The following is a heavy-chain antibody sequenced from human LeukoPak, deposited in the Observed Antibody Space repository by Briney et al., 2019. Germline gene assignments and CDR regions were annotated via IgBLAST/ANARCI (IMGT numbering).Heavy chain of an antibody. CDR1: GGSISSSNW. V-gene: IGHV4-4*02. CDR2: IYHSGST. Sequence: SGTLSLTCAVSGGSISSSNWWSWVRQPPGKGLEWIGEIYHSGSTNYNPSLKSRVTISVDKSKNQFSLKLSSVTAADTAVYYCARVGVYCGGDCHPGWYFDLWGRGTLVTVSS. D-gene: IGHD2-21*02. CDR3: ARVGVYCGGDCHPGWYFDL. J-gene: IGHJ2*01.